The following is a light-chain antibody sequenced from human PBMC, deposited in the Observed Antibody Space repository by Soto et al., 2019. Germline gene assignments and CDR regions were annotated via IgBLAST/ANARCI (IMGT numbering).Light chain of an antibody. CDR3: GSWDSSLSAYV. CDR1: SSHIGGNS. J-gene: IGLJ1*01. V-gene: IGLV1-51*01. CDR2: DDN. Sequence: QSVLTHPPSVSAAPGQKITISCSGSSSHIGGNSVSWYQQHPGTAPKLLIYDDNKRPSGIPDLFSGSKSGTSATLGITGFQTGDEADYYCGSWDSSLSAYVFGTGAKVTVL.